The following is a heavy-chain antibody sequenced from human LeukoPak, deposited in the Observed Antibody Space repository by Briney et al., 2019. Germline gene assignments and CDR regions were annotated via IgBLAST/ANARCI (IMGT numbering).Heavy chain of an antibody. CDR1: GGSISSGGYY. V-gene: IGHV4-30-2*01. J-gene: IGHJ4*02. CDR3: VSAYCGGDCYHSLLTD. CDR2: IFHSGST. Sequence: PSETLSLTCTVSGGSISSGGYYWSWIRQPPGKGLEWIGYIFHSGSTYYNPSLKSRVTISVDRSKNQFSLKLSSVTAADTAVYYCVSAYCGGDCYHSLLTDWGQGALVTVSS. D-gene: IGHD2-21*02.